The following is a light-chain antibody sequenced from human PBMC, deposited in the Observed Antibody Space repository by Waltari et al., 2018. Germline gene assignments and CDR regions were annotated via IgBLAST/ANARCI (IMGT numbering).Light chain of an antibody. J-gene: IGLJ1*01. CDR1: NIETKS. CDR2: YDS. V-gene: IGLV3-21*04. CDR3: QVWDANNDPGV. Sequence: SYVLTQPPSVSVAPGKTGRITCGGNNIETKSGPRYQRKPGQAPIYVISYDSARPSGIPERFSGSNSGNTATLTISRVEAADEADYYCQVWDANNDPGVFGTGTEVTVL.